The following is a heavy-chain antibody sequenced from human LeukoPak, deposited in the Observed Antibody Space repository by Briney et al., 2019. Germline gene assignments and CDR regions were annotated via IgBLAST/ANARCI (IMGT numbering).Heavy chain of an antibody. V-gene: IGHV3-7*01. CDR3: ARCDYGPQHDAFDI. J-gene: IGHJ3*02. CDR2: IKQDGSEK. D-gene: IGHD4-17*01. Sequence: GGSLRLSCAASGFTFSNYWMSWVRQAPGKGLEWVANIKQDGSEKYYVDSVKGRFTISRDNAKNSLYLQMNSLRAEDTAVYYCARCDYGPQHDAFDIWGQGTMVTVSS. CDR1: GFTFSNYW.